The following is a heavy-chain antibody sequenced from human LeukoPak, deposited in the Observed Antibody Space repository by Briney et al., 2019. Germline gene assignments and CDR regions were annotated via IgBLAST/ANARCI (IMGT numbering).Heavy chain of an antibody. CDR3: ATSGWYQGIDY. Sequence: GGSLRLSCAASGFTVSSNYMSWVRQAPGKGLEWVSVIYSGGSTYYADSVKGRFTISRGNSKNTLYLQMNSLRAEDTAVYYCATSGWYQGIDYWGQGTLVTVSS. D-gene: IGHD6-19*01. J-gene: IGHJ4*02. CDR1: GFTVSSNY. V-gene: IGHV3-53*01. CDR2: IYSGGST.